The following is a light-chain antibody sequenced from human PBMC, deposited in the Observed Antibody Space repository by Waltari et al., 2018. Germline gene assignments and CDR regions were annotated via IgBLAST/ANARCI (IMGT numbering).Light chain of an antibody. CDR2: DAS. CDR1: QSASSSY. J-gene: IGKJ2*01. V-gene: IGKV3-11*01. Sequence: DIVLTQSPATLSSSPGERATLSCRASQSASSSYVAWYQQRPGQAPRLLIYDASNRATGIPARFSGSGSGTDFTLTISSLEPEDFAAYYCQQRSNWPPRYSFGQGTKLEMK. CDR3: QQRSNWPPRYS.